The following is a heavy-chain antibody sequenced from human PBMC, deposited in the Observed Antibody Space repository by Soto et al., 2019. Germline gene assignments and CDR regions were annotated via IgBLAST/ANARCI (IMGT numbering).Heavy chain of an antibody. Sequence: GESLKISCKGSGYQFTTYWIVWVLQMPGNGLEWMAIIYPDDSDSRYSPSFQGKVTISADKSISTVYLQWSSLKASDTYIYYCVATYGDYLDYWGQGTLVTVSS. J-gene: IGHJ4*02. CDR3: VATYGDYLDY. CDR1: GYQFTTYW. CDR2: IYPDDSDS. D-gene: IGHD4-17*01. V-gene: IGHV5-51*01.